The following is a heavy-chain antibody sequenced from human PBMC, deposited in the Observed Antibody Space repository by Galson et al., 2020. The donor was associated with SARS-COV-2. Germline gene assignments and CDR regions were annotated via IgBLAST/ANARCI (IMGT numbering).Heavy chain of an antibody. CDR1: GGSISSGGYY. Sequence: SETLSLTCTVSGGSISSGGYYWSWIRQHPGKGLEWIGYIYYSGSTYYNPSLKSRVIISVDTSKNQFSLKLSSVTAADTAVYYCARDDAWGDYPRAALDIWGQGTMVTVSS. D-gene: IGHD4-17*01. CDR3: ARDDAWGDYPRAALDI. J-gene: IGHJ3*02. CDR2: IYYSGST. V-gene: IGHV4-31*03.